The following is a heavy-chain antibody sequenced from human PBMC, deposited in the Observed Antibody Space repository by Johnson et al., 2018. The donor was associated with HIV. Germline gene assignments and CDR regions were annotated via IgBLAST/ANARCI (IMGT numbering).Heavy chain of an antibody. J-gene: IGHJ3*02. V-gene: IGHV3-66*01. D-gene: IGHD1-26*01. Sequence: VQLVESGGGVARPGGSLRLSCAASGFIVSSNYMSWVRQAPGKGLEWVSVIYSGGSTYYADSVKGRFTISRDNSKNTLYLQMNSLRAEDTAVYYCAREWDPRTPDAFDIWGQGTMVTVSA. CDR3: AREWDPRTPDAFDI. CDR2: IYSGGST. CDR1: GFIVSSNY.